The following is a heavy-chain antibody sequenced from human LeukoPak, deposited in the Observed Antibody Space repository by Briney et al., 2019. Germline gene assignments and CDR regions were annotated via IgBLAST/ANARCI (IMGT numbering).Heavy chain of an antibody. J-gene: IGHJ4*01. CDR1: GDSITSGSYY. Sequence: PSETLSLTCTVSGDSITSGSYYWNWFRQPAGTGLEWIGRISTSGSVNYNPSLMSRVTVSVDTSKSQFSLNLSSVTAADTAVYFCARGIRAYKYGTDYFVYWGHGTQVTVSS. CDR2: ISTSGSV. V-gene: IGHV4-61*02. CDR3: ARGIRAYKYGTDYFVY. D-gene: IGHD5-18*01.